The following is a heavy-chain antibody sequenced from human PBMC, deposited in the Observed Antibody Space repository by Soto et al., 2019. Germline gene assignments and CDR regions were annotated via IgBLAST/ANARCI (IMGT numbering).Heavy chain of an antibody. CDR3: AKDGGYSGYVFAY. V-gene: IGHV3-30*18. CDR1: GFTFSSYG. D-gene: IGHD5-12*01. CDR2: ISYDGSNK. Sequence: QVQLVESGGGVVQPGRSLRLSCAASGFTFSSYGMHWVRQAPGKGLEWVAVISYDGSNKYYADSVKGRFTTYRDNSKNTMYLQRNSLRAEDTAVYYCAKDGGYSGYVFAYWGQGALVTVSS. J-gene: IGHJ4*02.